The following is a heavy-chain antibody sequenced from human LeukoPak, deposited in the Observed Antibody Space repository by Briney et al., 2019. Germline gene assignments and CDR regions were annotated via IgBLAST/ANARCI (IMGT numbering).Heavy chain of an antibody. CDR2: ISASDGTT. V-gene: IGHV1-18*01. D-gene: IGHD4-17*01. CDR1: GYSFSIYG. Sequence: ASVKVSCKASGYSFSIYGITWARQAPGQGLEYLGWISASDGTTNYAQKVQDRVTMTTDTSTSTAYLELRSLRSEDTAVYYCARCGAAVTTHFSHWGQGALVTVSS. J-gene: IGHJ4*02. CDR3: ARCGAAVTTHFSH.